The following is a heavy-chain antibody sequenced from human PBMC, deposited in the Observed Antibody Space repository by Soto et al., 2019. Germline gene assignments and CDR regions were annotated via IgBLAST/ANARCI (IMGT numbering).Heavy chain of an antibody. CDR2: IHYSGST. V-gene: IGHV4-61*08. Sequence: SETLSLTCSVSGGSISSAGYYWSWIRQHPGKGLEWIGYIHYSGSTYYNPSLKSRVTISVDTSNNQFSLKLRSVTAADTAVYYCASGPYYYHGMDVWGQGTTVTVSS. CDR1: GGSISSAGYY. CDR3: ASGPYYYHGMDV. J-gene: IGHJ6*02.